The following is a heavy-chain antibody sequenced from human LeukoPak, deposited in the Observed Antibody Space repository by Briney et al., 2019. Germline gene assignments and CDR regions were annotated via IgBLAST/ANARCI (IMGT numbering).Heavy chain of an antibody. Sequence: ASVKVSCKASGYTFTSYGISWVRQAPGQGLEWMGWISAYNGNTNYAQKLQGRVTITADKSTSTAYMELRSLRSDDTAVYYCARAMYYYDSSGHRGYAFDIWGQGTMVTVSS. D-gene: IGHD3-22*01. CDR1: GYTFTSYG. CDR3: ARAMYYYDSSGHRGYAFDI. V-gene: IGHV1-18*01. J-gene: IGHJ3*02. CDR2: ISAYNGNT.